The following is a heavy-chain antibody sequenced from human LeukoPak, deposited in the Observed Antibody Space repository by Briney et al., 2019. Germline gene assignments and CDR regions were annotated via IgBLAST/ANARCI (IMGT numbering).Heavy chain of an antibody. J-gene: IGHJ4*02. D-gene: IGHD6-19*01. Sequence: GGSLRLSCVASGFILSTSEMNWVRQAPGKGLEWVSFIASDGTIYYADSVKGRFTLSRDNAKNSLYLQMNSLRVEDTAVYYCARDGAGSGWYYWGQGILVTVSS. CDR1: GFILSTSE. V-gene: IGHV3-48*03. CDR3: ARDGAGSGWYY. CDR2: IASDGTI.